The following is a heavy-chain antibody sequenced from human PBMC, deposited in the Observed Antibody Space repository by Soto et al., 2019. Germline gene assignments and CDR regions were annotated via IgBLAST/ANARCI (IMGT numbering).Heavy chain of an antibody. Sequence: SETLSLTCTVSGGSISSGGYHWSWIRQPPGKGLEWIGYIYYSGSTNYNPSLKSRVTISVDTSKNQFSLKLSSVTAADTAVYYCARRYGPGFDYWGQGTLVTVSS. J-gene: IGHJ4*02. CDR2: IYYSGST. V-gene: IGHV4-61*08. CDR1: GGSISSGGYH. D-gene: IGHD4-17*01. CDR3: ARRYGPGFDY.